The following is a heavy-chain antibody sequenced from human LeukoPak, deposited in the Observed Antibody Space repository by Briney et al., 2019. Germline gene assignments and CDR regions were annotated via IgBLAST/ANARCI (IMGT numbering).Heavy chain of an antibody. CDR1: GRSISSSSYY. J-gene: IGHJ4*02. CDR2: IYYSGST. D-gene: IGHD2-15*01. Sequence: PSETLSLTCTVPGRSISSSSYYWGWIRQPPGKGLEWIGSIYYSGSTYYNPSLKSRVTISVDTSKNQFSLKLSSVTAADTAVYYCARWSDYWGQGTLVTVSS. CDR3: ARWSDY. V-gene: IGHV4-39*01.